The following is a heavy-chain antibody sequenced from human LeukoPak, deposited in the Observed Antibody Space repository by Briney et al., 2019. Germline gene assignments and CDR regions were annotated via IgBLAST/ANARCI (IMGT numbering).Heavy chain of an antibody. J-gene: IGHJ5*02. D-gene: IGHD3-10*01. CDR1: GFTVSSNY. V-gene: IGHV3-53*01. Sequence: GGSLRLSCAASGFTVSSNYMSWVRQAPGKGLEWVSVIYSGGSTYYADSVKGRFTISRDNSKNTLYLQMNSLRAEDTAVYYCARDLGGENWFDPWGQGTLVTVSS. CDR2: IYSGGST. CDR3: ARDLGGENWFDP.